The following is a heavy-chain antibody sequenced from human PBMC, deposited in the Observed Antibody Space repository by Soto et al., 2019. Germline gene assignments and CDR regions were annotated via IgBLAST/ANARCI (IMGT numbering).Heavy chain of an antibody. D-gene: IGHD3-16*01. CDR1: GFTFSTYA. CDR2: ISGSGHST. CDR3: ANSPFLYYDATGLPF. J-gene: IGHJ4*02. Sequence: PGGSLRLSCAASGFTFSTYAMSWVRQAPDKGLEWVSAISGSGHSTYYSHSVTGRFTISRDNSNSTLYLQMNSLRAEDTAVYYCANSPFLYYDATGLPFWGQGTLVTVSS. V-gene: IGHV3-23*01.